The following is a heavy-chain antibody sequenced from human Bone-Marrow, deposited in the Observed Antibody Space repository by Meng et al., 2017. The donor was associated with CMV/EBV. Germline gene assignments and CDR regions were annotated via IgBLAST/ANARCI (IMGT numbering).Heavy chain of an antibody. CDR3: ARSPINYDFWSGSSSGLDY. J-gene: IGHJ4*02. CDR2: INHSGST. V-gene: IGHV4-34*01. CDR1: GGSFSGYY. Sequence: SEPLSLTCAVYGGSFSGYYWSWIRQPPGKGLEWIGEINHSGSTNYNPSLKSRVTISVDTSKNQFSLKLSSVTAADTAVYYCARSPINYDFWSGSSSGLDYWGQGTLVTVSS. D-gene: IGHD3-3*01.